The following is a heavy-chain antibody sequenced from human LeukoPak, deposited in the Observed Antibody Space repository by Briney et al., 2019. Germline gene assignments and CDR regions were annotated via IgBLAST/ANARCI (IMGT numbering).Heavy chain of an antibody. J-gene: IGHJ4*02. CDR2: INPNSGGT. Sequence: ASVKVSCKASGYTFIGYYMHWVRQGPGQGLERMGWINPNSGGTNYAQKFQGRVTMTRDTSTSTVYMDLNNLRSEYTAVYYCAREIGPRQLHLWASAFDYWGQGTLVTVSS. D-gene: IGHD5-18*01. CDR3: AREIGPRQLHLWASAFDY. V-gene: IGHV1-2*02. CDR1: GYTFIGYY.